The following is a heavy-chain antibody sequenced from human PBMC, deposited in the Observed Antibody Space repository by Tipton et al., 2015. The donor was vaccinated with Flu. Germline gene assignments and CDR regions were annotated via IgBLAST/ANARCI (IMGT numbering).Heavy chain of an antibody. D-gene: IGHD3-10*01. V-gene: IGHV3-23*01. CDR1: GYTFSSYG. Sequence: SGYTFSSYGMSWVRQAPGKGLEWVSGISGSGGRTYFADSVKGRFTISRDNSKNMTYLQLNSLRAEDTAIYYCASPLYYGKPFFDYWGQGTLVTVSS. J-gene: IGHJ4*02. CDR3: ASPLYYGKPFFDY. CDR2: ISGSGGRT.